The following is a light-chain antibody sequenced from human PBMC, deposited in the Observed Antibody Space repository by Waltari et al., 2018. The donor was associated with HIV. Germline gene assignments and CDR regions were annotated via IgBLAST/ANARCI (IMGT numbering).Light chain of an antibody. CDR3: QQRTNWPQNT. CDR1: QSVSTY. CDR2: DAS. V-gene: IGKV3-11*01. J-gene: IGKJ4*01. Sequence: EIVLTQSPAPLSLSPGERATLSCRASQSVSTYLAWYQQKPGQAPRLLIFDASNRATGIPARFSGSGSGTDFTLTISSLEPEDFALYYCQQRTNWPQNTFGGGTKVEIK.